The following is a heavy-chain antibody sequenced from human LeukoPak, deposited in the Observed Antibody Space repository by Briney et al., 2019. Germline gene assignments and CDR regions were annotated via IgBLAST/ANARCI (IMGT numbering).Heavy chain of an antibody. Sequence: SETLSLTCTVSGGSISSTSYYWGWIRQPPGKGLEWIGNIYYSGSTSYNPSLKSRVTISVDTSKNQFSLKLSSVTAADTAVYYCARHQLAARPDYWGQGTLVTVSS. D-gene: IGHD6-6*01. CDR3: ARHQLAARPDY. CDR1: GGSISSTSYY. J-gene: IGHJ4*02. V-gene: IGHV4-39*01. CDR2: IYYSGST.